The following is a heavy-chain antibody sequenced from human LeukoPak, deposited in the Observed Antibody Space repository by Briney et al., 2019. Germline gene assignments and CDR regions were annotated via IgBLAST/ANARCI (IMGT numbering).Heavy chain of an antibody. CDR1: GGSFSGYY. Sequence: SETLSLTCAVDGGSFSGYYWSWIRQPPGKGLEWIGEINHSGSTNYNPSLKSRVTISVDTSKNQFSLKLSSVTAADTAVYYCASGVGFWSGYWGYWGQGTLVTVSS. J-gene: IGHJ4*02. CDR3: ASGVGFWSGYWGY. D-gene: IGHD3-3*01. V-gene: IGHV4-34*01. CDR2: INHSGST.